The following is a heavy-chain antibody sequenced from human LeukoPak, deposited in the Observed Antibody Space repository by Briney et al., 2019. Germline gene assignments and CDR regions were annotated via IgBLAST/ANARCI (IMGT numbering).Heavy chain of an antibody. CDR1: GGSFSGYY. J-gene: IGHJ4*02. V-gene: IGHV4-34*01. CDR3: ARGYCSSTSCSPYYFDY. CDR2: INHSGST. D-gene: IGHD2-2*01. Sequence: SETLSLTCAVYGGSFSGYYWSWIRQSPGKGLEWIGEINHSGSTNYNPSVKSRVTISVDTSKNQFSLKLSSVTAADTAVYYCARGYCSSTSCSPYYFDYWGQGTLVTVSS.